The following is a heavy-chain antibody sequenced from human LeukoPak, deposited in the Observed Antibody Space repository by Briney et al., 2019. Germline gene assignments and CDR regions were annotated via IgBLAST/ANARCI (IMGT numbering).Heavy chain of an antibody. J-gene: IGHJ4*02. CDR2: INPNSGGT. V-gene: IGHV1-2*02. CDR1: GYTFTGYY. CDR3: ARGFRNMVRGVMGY. D-gene: IGHD3-10*01. Sequence: ASVKVSCKASGYTFTGYYMHWVRQAPGQGLEWMGWINPNSGGTNYAQKFQGRVTITTDESTSTAYMELSSLRSEDTAVYYCARGFRNMVRGVMGYWGQGTLVTVSS.